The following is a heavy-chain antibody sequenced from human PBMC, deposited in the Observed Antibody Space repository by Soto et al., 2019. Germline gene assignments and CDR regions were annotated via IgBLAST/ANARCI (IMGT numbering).Heavy chain of an antibody. J-gene: IGHJ4*02. V-gene: IGHV5-10-1*01. Sequence: PGESLKISCKGSGYSFAGYWITWVRQKPGKGLEWMGRIDPSDSQTYYSPSFRGHVTISATKSITTVFLQWSSLRASDTAMYYCARQIYDSDTGPNFQYYFDSWGQGNPLTVSS. CDR3: ARQIYDSDTGPNFQYYFDS. CDR2: IDPSDSQT. CDR1: GYSFAGYW. D-gene: IGHD3-22*01.